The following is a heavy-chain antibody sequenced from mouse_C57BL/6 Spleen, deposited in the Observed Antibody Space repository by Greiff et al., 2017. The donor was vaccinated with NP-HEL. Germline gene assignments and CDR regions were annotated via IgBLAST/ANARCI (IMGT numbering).Heavy chain of an antibody. V-gene: IGHV5-17*01. CDR3: ARSDYGVGFAY. CDR2: ISRGSSTI. D-gene: IGHD1-1*01. Sequence: EVKLVESGGGLVKPGGSLKLSCAASGFTFSDYGMHWVRQAPEKGLEWVAYISRGSSTIYYADTVKGRFTISRDNAKNTLFLQMTSLRSEDTAMYYCARSDYGVGFAYWGQGTLVTVSA. CDR1: GFTFSDYG. J-gene: IGHJ3*01.